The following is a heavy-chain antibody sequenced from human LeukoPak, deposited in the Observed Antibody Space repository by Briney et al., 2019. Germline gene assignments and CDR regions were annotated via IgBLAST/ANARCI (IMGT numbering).Heavy chain of an antibody. Sequence: ASVKVSCKASGGTFSSYAISWVRQAPGQGLEWMGGIIPIFGTANYAQKFQGRVTITTDESTSTAYMELSSLRSEDTAVYYCASSYYYGSGSLFALYFDYWGQGTLVTVSS. J-gene: IGHJ4*02. CDR3: ASSYYYGSGSLFALYFDY. CDR2: IIPIFGTA. V-gene: IGHV1-69*05. D-gene: IGHD3-10*01. CDR1: GGTFSSYA.